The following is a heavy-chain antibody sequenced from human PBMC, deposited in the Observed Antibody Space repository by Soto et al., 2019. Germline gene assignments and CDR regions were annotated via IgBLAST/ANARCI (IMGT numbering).Heavy chain of an antibody. J-gene: IGHJ4*02. CDR1: GFTFSNYD. CDR2: VSESGRST. V-gene: IGHV3-23*01. CDR3: ARVAY. Sequence: WGSLRLSCAASGFTFSNYDMSWVRQAPGKGLEWVSAVSESGRSTYYADSVKGRFTISRDNSKNTLYLQMNSLRAEDAAIYYCARVAYWGPGTQVTVSS.